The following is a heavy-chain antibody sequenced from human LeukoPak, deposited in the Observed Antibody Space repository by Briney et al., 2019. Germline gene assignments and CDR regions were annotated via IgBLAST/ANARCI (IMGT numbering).Heavy chain of an antibody. CDR3: ARDLEIAVAAH. V-gene: IGHV3-30-3*01. CDR2: ISYDGSNK. Sequence: GGSLRLSCAASGFTFSSYAMRWVRQAPGKGLEWVAVISYDGSNKYYADSVKGRFTISRDNSKNTLYLQMNSLRAEDTAVYYCARDLEIAVAAHWGQGTLVTVSS. D-gene: IGHD6-19*01. CDR1: GFTFSSYA. J-gene: IGHJ4*02.